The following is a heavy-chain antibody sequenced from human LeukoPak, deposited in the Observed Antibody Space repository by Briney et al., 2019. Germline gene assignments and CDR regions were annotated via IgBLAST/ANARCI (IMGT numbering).Heavy chain of an antibody. CDR1: GLSVNNNH. Sequence: GGCLRLSCAASGLSVNNNHMSWLRQPPGKGLEWVSVIYGGENTVYADSVKGRFTIFTDSSKNTVFLQMSSLRDEDTAVYYCAGDLSAGYVNEFWGRGILVSVSS. D-gene: IGHD3-10*02. V-gene: IGHV3-53*01. J-gene: IGHJ4*02. CDR2: IYGGENT. CDR3: AGDLSAGYVNEF.